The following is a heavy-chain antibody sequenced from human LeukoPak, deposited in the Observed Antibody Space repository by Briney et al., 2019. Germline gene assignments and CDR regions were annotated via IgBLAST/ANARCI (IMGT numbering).Heavy chain of an antibody. Sequence: SETLSLTCTVSGGSISSGDYYWSWIRQLPGKGLEWIGYIYYSGSTYYNPSLKSRVTISVDTSKNQFSLKLSSVTAADTAVYYCASLARGYCSGGSCYYFDYWGQGTLVTVSS. CDR1: GGSISSGDYY. CDR3: ASLARGYCSGGSCYYFDY. V-gene: IGHV4-30-4*01. CDR2: IYYSGST. J-gene: IGHJ4*02. D-gene: IGHD2-15*01.